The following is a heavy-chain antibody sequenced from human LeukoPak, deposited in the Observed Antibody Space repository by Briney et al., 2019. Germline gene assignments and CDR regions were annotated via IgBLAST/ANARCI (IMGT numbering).Heavy chain of an antibody. Sequence: PSETLSLTCAVYGGSFSGYYWSWIRQPPGKGLEWIGEINHSGSTYYNPSLKSRVTISVDTSKNQFSLKLSSLTAADTAVYYCARLTRPNRDMPTSNAFDIWGQGTMVTVPP. CDR3: ARLTRPNRDMPTSNAFDI. CDR2: INHSGST. D-gene: IGHD5-24*01. J-gene: IGHJ3*02. CDR1: GGSFSGYY. V-gene: IGHV4-34*01.